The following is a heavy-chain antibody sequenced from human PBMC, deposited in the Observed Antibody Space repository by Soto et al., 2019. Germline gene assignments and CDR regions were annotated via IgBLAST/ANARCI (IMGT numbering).Heavy chain of an antibody. CDR3: ANDRPKKDTYTGYSYYDMDV. CDR2: TSYDGTNS. Sequence: QVQLVESGGGVVQPGRSLRLSCAASGFTFSSYGMHWVRQAPGKGLEWVAVTSYDGTNSYYADSVKGRFTISRDNSKNTLYLQMNSLGAEDTAVYYCANDRPKKDTYTGYSYYDMDVWGQGTTVPVSS. CDR1: GFTFSSYG. D-gene: IGHD3-16*01. V-gene: IGHV3-30*18. J-gene: IGHJ6*02.